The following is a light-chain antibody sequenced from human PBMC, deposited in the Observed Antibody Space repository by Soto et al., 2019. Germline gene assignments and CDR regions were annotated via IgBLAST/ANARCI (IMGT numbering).Light chain of an antibody. V-gene: IGLV2-14*01. J-gene: IGLJ3*02. Sequence: QSALTQPASVSGSPGQSITISCTGTSSDIGSNNYVSWFQQRPGKAPTLIIYEVSNRPSGVSTHFSVSKSGNTASLPISWLLPEDEAEYSCSSYTTTTRLFGGGTKLTVL. CDR1: SSDIGSNNY. CDR3: SSYTTTTRL. CDR2: EVS.